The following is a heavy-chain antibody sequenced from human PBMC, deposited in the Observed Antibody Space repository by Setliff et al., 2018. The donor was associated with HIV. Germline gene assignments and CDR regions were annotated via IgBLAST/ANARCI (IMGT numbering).Heavy chain of an antibody. CDR3: ARTLGKRPYYYYYMDV. CDR2: IHPGDSDI. CDR1: GYSFTSYW. J-gene: IGHJ6*03. Sequence: GESLKISCKGSGYSFTSYWIAWVRQMPGKGLEWMGIIHPGDSDIRYSPPFQGQVTISADRSSSTAYLQWSSLKASDTAMYYCARTLGKRPYYYYYMDVWGKGTTVTVSS. V-gene: IGHV5-51*01.